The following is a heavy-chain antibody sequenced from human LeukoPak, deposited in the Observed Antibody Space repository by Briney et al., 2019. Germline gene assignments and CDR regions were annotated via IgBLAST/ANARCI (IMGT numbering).Heavy chain of an antibody. V-gene: IGHV4-34*01. CDR2: INHSGST. J-gene: IGHJ6*02. D-gene: IGHD1-26*01. Sequence: SETLSLTCAVYGGSFSGYYWSWIRQPPGKGLEWIGEINHSGSTNYNPSLKSRVTISVDTSKNQFSLQLNSVTPEDTAVYYCARGKVWWGDPSYYYGMDVWGQGTTVTVSS. CDR3: ARGKVWWGDPSYYYGMDV. CDR1: GGSFSGYY.